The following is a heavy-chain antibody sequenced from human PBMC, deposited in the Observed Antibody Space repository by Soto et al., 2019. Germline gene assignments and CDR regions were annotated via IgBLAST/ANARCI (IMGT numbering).Heavy chain of an antibody. Sequence: PGGSLRLSCAASGFTFSSYGMHWVRQAPGKGLEWVSYISSSGSPIDYADSVRGRFTISRDNAKNSVILQMNSLRVEDTAVYYCVRSWGVYCSSTRCYSPWLDPWGQGTLVTVSS. CDR3: VRSWGVYCSSTRCYSPWLDP. CDR1: GFTFSSYG. V-gene: IGHV3-48*04. J-gene: IGHJ5*02. D-gene: IGHD2-2*02. CDR2: ISSSGSPI.